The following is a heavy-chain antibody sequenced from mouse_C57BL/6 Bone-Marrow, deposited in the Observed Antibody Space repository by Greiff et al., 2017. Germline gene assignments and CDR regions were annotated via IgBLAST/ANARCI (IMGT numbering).Heavy chain of an antibody. CDR1: GYTFTSYW. Sequence: QVQLQQPGAELVRPGTSVKLSCKASGYTFTSYWMHWVKQRPGQGLEWIGVIDPSDSYTNYNQKFKGKATLTVDTSSSTAYMQLSSLTSEDSAVYYCARGWLRRRWYCDVWGTGTTVTVSA. V-gene: IGHV1-59*01. D-gene: IGHD2-2*01. CDR2: IDPSDSYT. J-gene: IGHJ1*03. CDR3: ARGWLRRRWYCDV.